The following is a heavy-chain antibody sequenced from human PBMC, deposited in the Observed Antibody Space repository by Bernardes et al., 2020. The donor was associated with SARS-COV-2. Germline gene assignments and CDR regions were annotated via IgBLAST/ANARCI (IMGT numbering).Heavy chain of an antibody. CDR3: ARIRYSGFDSLHWFDP. CDR1: GGSVTIGSYY. Sequence: SETLSLTCTVSGGSVTIGSYYWTWVRQTPGKALEWIGYVFHTGYTNYNPSLKSRVTISVDTSKNQFSLRLTSMTAADTAVYYCARIRYSGFDSLHWFDPWGQGTLVTVSS. D-gene: IGHD5-12*01. J-gene: IGHJ5*02. CDR2: VFHTGYT. V-gene: IGHV4-61*01.